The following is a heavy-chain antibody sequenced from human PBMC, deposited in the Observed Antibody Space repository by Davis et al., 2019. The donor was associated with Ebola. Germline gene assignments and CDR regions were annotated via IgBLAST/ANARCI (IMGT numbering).Heavy chain of an antibody. D-gene: IGHD5-18*01. Sequence: AASVKVSCKASGCTFTSYAMHWVRQAPGQRLEWMGWINAGNGNTKYSQKFQGRVTITRDTSASTAYMELSSLRSEDTAVYYCARGIQLWFQGMDVWGQGTTVTVSS. J-gene: IGHJ6*02. CDR3: ARGIQLWFQGMDV. CDR1: GCTFTSYA. CDR2: INAGNGNT. V-gene: IGHV1-3*01.